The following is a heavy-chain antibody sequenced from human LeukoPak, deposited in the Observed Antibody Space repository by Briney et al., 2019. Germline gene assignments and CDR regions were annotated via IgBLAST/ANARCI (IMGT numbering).Heavy chain of an antibody. Sequence: PGGSLRLSCAASGFTFSSYAMSWVRQAPGKGLVWVSRINDDGSATFYADSVKGRFTISRDNAKNTLFLQMSSLRAEDTAVYFCAREILAPGKTHDYWGQGTLVTVSS. J-gene: IGHJ4*02. CDR1: GFTFSSYA. CDR2: INDDGSAT. V-gene: IGHV3-74*01. CDR3: AREILAPGKTHDY.